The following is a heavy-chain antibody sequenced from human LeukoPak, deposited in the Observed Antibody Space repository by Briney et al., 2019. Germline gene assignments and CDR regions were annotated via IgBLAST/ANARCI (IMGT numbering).Heavy chain of an antibody. CDR3: ARDGSYGSGSYFDY. V-gene: IGHV3-66*01. CDR2: IYSGGST. J-gene: IGHJ4*02. D-gene: IGHD3-10*01. CDR1: GFTVSGNY. Sequence: GGSLRLSCAASGFTVSGNYMSWVRQAPGKGLEWVSVIYSGGSTYYADSVKGRFTISRDNSKNTLYLQMNSLRAEDTAVYYCARDGSYGSGSYFDYWGQGTLVTVSS.